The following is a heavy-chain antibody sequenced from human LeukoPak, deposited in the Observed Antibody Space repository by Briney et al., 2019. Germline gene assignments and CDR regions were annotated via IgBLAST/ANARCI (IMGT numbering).Heavy chain of an antibody. D-gene: IGHD5-12*01. CDR3: ARVRGYSGYDSGRYYYYNYMDV. CDR1: GFTFTTYN. CDR2: INSGSSTI. V-gene: IGHV3-48*04. Sequence: GGSLRLSCAASGFTFTTYNMNWVRQAPGKGPEWVSYINSGSSTIYYADSVKGRFTISRDNAKNSLYLQMNSLRAEDTAVYYCARVRGYSGYDSGRYYYYNYMDVWGKGTTVTVSS. J-gene: IGHJ6*03.